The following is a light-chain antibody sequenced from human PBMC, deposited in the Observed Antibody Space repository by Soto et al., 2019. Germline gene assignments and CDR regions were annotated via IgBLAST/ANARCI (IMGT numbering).Light chain of an antibody. J-gene: IGKJ1*01. V-gene: IGKV3-20*01. CDR1: QSVNSRY. CDR3: QQYGSSPWT. CDR2: GAS. Sequence: EIVLTQSPGTLSSSPGERVTLSCRASQSVNSRYLAWYQQKRGQAPRLLIYGASSRATDIPDRFSGSGSGTDFTLTITRLEPEDFAVYHCQQYGSSPWTFGQGTKVEIK.